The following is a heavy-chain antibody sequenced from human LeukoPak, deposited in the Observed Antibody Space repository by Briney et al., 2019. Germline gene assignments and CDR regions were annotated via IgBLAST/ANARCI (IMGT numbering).Heavy chain of an antibody. V-gene: IGHV5-51*01. Sequence: GESLKISCKGSGYSFTSYWIGWVRQMAGKGLEWMGIIYPGDSDTRYSPSFQGQVTISADKTISTAYLQWSSLKASDTAMYYCARHLRYYYDSSGNYYFDYWGQGTLVTVSS. J-gene: IGHJ4*02. CDR3: ARHLRYYYDSSGNYYFDY. CDR2: IYPGDSDT. CDR1: GYSFTSYW. D-gene: IGHD3-22*01.